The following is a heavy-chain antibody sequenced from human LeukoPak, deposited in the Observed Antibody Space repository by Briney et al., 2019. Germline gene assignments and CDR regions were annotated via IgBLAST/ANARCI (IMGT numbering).Heavy chain of an antibody. D-gene: IGHD6-19*01. CDR2: INPSGSST. V-gene: IGHV1-46*01. CDR3: AREGGEPHSSGWYWSLATHPDPNNWFDP. J-gene: IGHJ5*02. CDR1: GYSFTSHY. Sequence: RASVKVSCKASGYSFTSHYMHWVRQAPGQGLEWLGLINPSGSSTLYAQKFQGRVTMTRDMSPTTDYMELSSLKSEDTAVYYCAREGGEPHSSGWYWSLATHPDPNNWFDPWGQGTLVTVSS.